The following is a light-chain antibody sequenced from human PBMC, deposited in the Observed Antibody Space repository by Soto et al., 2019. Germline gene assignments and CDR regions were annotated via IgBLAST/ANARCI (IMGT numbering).Light chain of an antibody. Sequence: EIVLTQSPATLSLSPGERDTLSCRASQSVNSYLAWYQQKPGQAPRLLIYDASNRATGIPARFSGSGSGTDFTLTISSLEPEDFAVYYCQQRSNWPPEGTFGGGTKVDIK. CDR2: DAS. CDR3: QQRSNWPPEGT. V-gene: IGKV3-11*01. J-gene: IGKJ4*02. CDR1: QSVNSY.